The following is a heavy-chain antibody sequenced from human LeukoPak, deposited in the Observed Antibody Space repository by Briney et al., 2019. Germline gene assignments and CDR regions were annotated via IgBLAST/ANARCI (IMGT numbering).Heavy chain of an antibody. V-gene: IGHV3-53*01. CDR2: IYSGGST. CDR3: ARAGPIDY. CDR1: GFVVSSKY. Sequence: GGSLRLSCAASGFVVSSKYMSWVRQAPGKGLEWVSVIYSGGSTYYAASVEGRFTISRDNSKNTVYLQMNSLRVEDTAVYYCARAGPIDYWGQGTLVTVSS. J-gene: IGHJ4*02.